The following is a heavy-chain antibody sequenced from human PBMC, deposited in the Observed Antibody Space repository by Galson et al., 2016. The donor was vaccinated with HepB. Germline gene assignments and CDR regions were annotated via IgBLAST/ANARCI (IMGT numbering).Heavy chain of an antibody. CDR2: RSNDGSDK. CDR1: GFTFSSYG. J-gene: IGHJ2*01. V-gene: IGHV3-30*18. Sequence: SLRLSCAASGFTFSSYGMHWVRQAPGKGLEWVAARSNDGSDKYYADSVKGRFAISRDNSKNTLYLHMNSLRPEDTAVYYCAKDDKMDPLWGRGTLVTVSS. D-gene: IGHD2-2*03. CDR3: AKDDKMDPL.